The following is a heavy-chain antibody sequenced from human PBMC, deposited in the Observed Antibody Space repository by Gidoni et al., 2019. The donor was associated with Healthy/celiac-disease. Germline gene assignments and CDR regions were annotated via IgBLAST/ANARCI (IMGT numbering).Heavy chain of an antibody. J-gene: IGHJ3*02. V-gene: IGHV3-21*01. CDR1: GFTFRSDS. CDR2: ISSSSSYI. D-gene: IGHD3-22*01. Sequence: EVQLVESGGGLVKPGGSLRLSCAASGFTFRSDSMNWVRQAPGKGLEWVSSISSSSSYIYYADSVKGRFTISRDNAKNSLYLQMNSLRAEDTAVYYCARDHYYDSSGYYYDRASGAFDIWGQGTMVTVSS. CDR3: ARDHYYDSSGYYYDRASGAFDI.